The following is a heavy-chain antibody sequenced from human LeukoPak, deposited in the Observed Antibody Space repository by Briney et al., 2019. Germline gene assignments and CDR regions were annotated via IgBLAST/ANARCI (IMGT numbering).Heavy chain of an antibody. CDR3: AREGDGFDWFVDY. D-gene: IGHD3-9*01. CDR1: GGSISGSNYH. V-gene: IGHV4-39*02. J-gene: IGHJ4*02. Sequence: SETLSLTCTVSGGSISGSNYHWGWIRQPPGKGLEWIGSIYYRGTTYYNPSLKSRVTISVDTSKNQFSLRLTSVTAADTAVYFCAREGDGFDWFVDYWGQGTLVTVSS. CDR2: IYYRGTT.